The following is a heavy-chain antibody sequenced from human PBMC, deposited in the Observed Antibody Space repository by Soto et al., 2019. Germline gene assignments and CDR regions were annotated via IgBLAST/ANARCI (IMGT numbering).Heavy chain of an antibody. J-gene: IGHJ5*02. CDR3: ARQDDFWSGSGWFEP. D-gene: IGHD3-3*01. CDR2: IFYNGFT. CDR1: GGSINNDNYY. Sequence: QLQLQESGPGLVKPSETLSLTCTVSGGSINNDNYYWGWIRQPPGNGLEWIGIIFYNGFTYYSPSLKSRVTISVDTTKNQFSLTLTSVTAADTAVYYCARQDDFWSGSGWFEPWGQGTLVTVSS. V-gene: IGHV4-39*01.